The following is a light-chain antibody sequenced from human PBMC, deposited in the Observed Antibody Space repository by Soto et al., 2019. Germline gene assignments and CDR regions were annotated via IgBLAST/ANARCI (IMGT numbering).Light chain of an antibody. CDR1: QSISSW. CDR2: DAS. J-gene: IGKJ3*01. CDR3: QQYYSYST. Sequence: DIQMTQSPSTLSASVVDRVTITCRASQSISSWLAWYQQKPGKAPKLLIYDASTLKSGVPSRFSGSGSGTEFTLTISSLQPDDFATYYCQQYYSYSTFGPGTKVDI. V-gene: IGKV1-5*01.